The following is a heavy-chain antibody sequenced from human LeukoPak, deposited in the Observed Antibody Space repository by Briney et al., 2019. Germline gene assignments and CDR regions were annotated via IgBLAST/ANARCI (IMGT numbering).Heavy chain of an antibody. CDR1: GGSFSGYY. CDR3: ASGYYYYFDY. Sequence: PSETLSLTCAVYGGSFSGYYWSWIRQPPGKGLEWIGEINHSGSTNYNPSLKSRVTISVDTSKNQFSLKLSSVTAADTAVYYCASGYYYYFDYWGQGTLVTVSS. D-gene: IGHD3-22*01. J-gene: IGHJ4*02. CDR2: INHSGST. V-gene: IGHV4-34*01.